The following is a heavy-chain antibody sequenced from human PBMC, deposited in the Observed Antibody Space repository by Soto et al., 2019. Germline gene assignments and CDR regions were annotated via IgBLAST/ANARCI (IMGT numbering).Heavy chain of an antibody. CDR1: GFTFSSYA. CDR3: ATAADIVVVPAAMSGVSGLDYYGMDV. D-gene: IGHD2-2*01. CDR2: ISYDGSNK. V-gene: IGHV3-30-3*01. Sequence: QVQLVESGGGVVQPGRSLRLSCAASGFTFSSYAMHWVRQAPGKGLEWVAVISYDGSNKYYADSVKGRFTISRDNSKNTLYLQMNSLRAEDTAVYYCATAADIVVVPAAMSGVSGLDYYGMDVWGQGTTVTVSS. J-gene: IGHJ6*02.